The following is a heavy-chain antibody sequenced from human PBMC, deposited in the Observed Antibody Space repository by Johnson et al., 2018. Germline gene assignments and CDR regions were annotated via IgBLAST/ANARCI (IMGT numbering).Heavy chain of an antibody. CDR1: GFTVSGNY. CDR2: ISISGSTI. J-gene: IGHJ3*02. D-gene: IGHD3-22*01. V-gene: IGHV3-11*01. Sequence: QVQLQESGGGLVQXGGSLRLSCAASGFTVSGNYMSWIRQAPGKGLEWVSYISISGSTIYYAESVKGRFTISRDNAKNSLYLQMNSLGAEDTAVYYCARVGRYYDSSGYLTDAFDIWGQGTMVTVSS. CDR3: ARVGRYYDSSGYLTDAFDI.